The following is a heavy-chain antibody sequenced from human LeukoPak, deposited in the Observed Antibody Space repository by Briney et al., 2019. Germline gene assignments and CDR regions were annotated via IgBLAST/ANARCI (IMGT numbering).Heavy chain of an antibody. CDR1: GGSISSYY. V-gene: IGHV4-59*01. CDR2: IYYSGST. Sequence: SSETLSLTCTVSGGSISSYYWSWIRQPPGKGLEWIGYIYYSGSTNYNPSLKSRVTISVDTSKNQFSLKLSSVTAADTAVYYCARDLGYYDYVWGSYRSSYYMDVWGKGTTVTVSS. J-gene: IGHJ6*03. CDR3: ARDLGYYDYVWGSYRSSYYMDV. D-gene: IGHD3-16*02.